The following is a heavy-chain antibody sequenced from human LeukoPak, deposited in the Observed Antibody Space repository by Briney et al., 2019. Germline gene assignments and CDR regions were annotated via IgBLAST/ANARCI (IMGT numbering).Heavy chain of an antibody. J-gene: IGHJ4*02. Sequence: PGRSLRLSCRGTGFRFGDYGLAWVRQAPGQGLECIGFIRTKGETPQYAPSVEGRFTISRDDSGSVAYLQMNSLKTEDTALYYCVRAGSYDNYFDNWGPGTLVTVSS. V-gene: IGHV3-49*04. CDR1: GFRFGDYG. CDR2: IRTKGETP. D-gene: IGHD2-15*01. CDR3: VRAGSYDNYFDN.